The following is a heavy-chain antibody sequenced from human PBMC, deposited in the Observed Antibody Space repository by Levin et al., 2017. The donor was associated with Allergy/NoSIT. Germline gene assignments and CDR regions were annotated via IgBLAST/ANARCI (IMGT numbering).Heavy chain of an antibody. CDR1: GDSVSSNSAA. CDR3: ARDVTQLWSTPGWYFDL. J-gene: IGHJ2*01. Sequence: SETLSLTCAISGDSVSSNSAAWNRIRQSPSRGLEWLGRTYYRSKWYNDYAVSVKSRITINPDTSKNQFFLQLNSVTPEDTAVYYCARDVTQLWSTPGWYFDLWGRGTLVTVSS. V-gene: IGHV6-1*01. D-gene: IGHD5-18*01. CDR2: TYYRSKWYN.